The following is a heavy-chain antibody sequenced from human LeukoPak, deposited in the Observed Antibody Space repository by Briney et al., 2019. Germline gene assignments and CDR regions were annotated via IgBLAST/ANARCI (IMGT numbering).Heavy chain of an antibody. CDR3: ARDQVPAAIGYYMDV. CDR2: ISSSGSTI. V-gene: IGHV3-11*01. J-gene: IGHJ6*03. D-gene: IGHD2-2*01. CDR1: GFTFSDYY. Sequence: GGSLRLSCAASGFTFSDYYMSWIRQAPGKGLEWVSYISSSGSTIYYADSVKGRFTISRDNAKNSLYLQMNSLRAEDTAVYYCARDQVPAAIGYYMDVWGKGTTVTISS.